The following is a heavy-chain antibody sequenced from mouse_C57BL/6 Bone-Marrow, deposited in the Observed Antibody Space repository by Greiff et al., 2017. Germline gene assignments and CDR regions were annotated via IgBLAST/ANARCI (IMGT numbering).Heavy chain of an antibody. D-gene: IGHD1-1*01. CDR3: ARSGSIYYYGSREAMDY. J-gene: IGHJ4*01. Sequence: QVTLKECGPGILQSSQTLSLTCSFSGFSLSTSGMGVSWIRQPSGKGLEWLAHIYWDDDKRYNPSLKSRLTISKDTSRNQVFLKITSVDTADTATYYCARSGSIYYYGSREAMDYGGQGTSVTVSS. CDR2: IYWDDDK. CDR1: GFSLSTSGMG. V-gene: IGHV8-12*01.